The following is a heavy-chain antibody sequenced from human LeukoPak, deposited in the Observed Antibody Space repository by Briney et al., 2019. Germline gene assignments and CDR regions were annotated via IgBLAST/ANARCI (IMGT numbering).Heavy chain of an antibody. CDR3: ARGVSYYDSSGYYNEYFQH. J-gene: IGHJ1*01. CDR2: KNYSGST. CDR1: GGSISSYY. Sequence: AETLSLTCTVSGGSISSYYWSWIRQPPGKGLEWIGYKNYSGSTNYNPSLKSRVTISVDTSKNQFSLKLSSVTAADTAVYYCARGVSYYDSSGYYNEYFQHWGQGTLVTVSS. D-gene: IGHD3-22*01. V-gene: IGHV4-59*08.